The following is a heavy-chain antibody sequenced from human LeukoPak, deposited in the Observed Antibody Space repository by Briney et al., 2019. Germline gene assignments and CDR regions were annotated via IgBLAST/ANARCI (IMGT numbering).Heavy chain of an antibody. CDR1: GFTFSDYY. J-gene: IGHJ4*02. CDR2: ISSSGSII. V-gene: IGHV3-11*04. Sequence: GGSLRLSCAASGFTFSDYYMTWIRQAQGKGLEWVSHISSSGSIIYYADSVKGRFIISRDNAKNSLYLRMNSLRGEDTAVYYCAAGSPTLGFEYWGQGTLVTVSS. CDR3: AAGSPTLGFEY.